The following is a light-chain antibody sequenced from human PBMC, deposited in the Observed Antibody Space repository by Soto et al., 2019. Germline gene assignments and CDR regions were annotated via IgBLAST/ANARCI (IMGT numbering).Light chain of an antibody. Sequence: EIVMTQSPATLSVSPGERATLSCRASQSVSSNLAWYQQKPGQAPRLLIYGASTRATGVPVRFSGSGSETEFILTISSLQSEDFAVYYCQHYNNWPPWTFGQGTKVEIK. J-gene: IGKJ1*01. CDR3: QHYNNWPPWT. V-gene: IGKV3-15*01. CDR1: QSVSSN. CDR2: GAS.